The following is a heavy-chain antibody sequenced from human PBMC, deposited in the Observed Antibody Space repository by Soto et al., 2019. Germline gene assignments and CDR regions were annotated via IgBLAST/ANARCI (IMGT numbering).Heavy chain of an antibody. Sequence: PGGSLRLSCAASGFTFSSYGMHWVRQAPGKGLEWVAVIWYDGSNKYYADSVKGRFTISRDNSKNTLYLQMNSLRAEDTAVYYCERDSSSWFRYGMDVWGQGTTVTVSS. CDR3: ERDSSSWFRYGMDV. V-gene: IGHV3-33*01. D-gene: IGHD6-13*01. J-gene: IGHJ6*02. CDR2: IWYDGSNK. CDR1: GFTFSSYG.